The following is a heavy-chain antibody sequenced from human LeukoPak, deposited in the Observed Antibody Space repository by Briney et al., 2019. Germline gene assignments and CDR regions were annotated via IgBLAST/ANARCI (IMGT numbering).Heavy chain of an antibody. CDR1: GFTFSHYS. CDR3: TRDPRRLDY. V-gene: IGHV3-21*01. Sequence: GGSLRLSCAASGFTFSHYSMNWVRQAPGKGLEWVSSISSSSGYIYYADSVKGRFTISRDNAQNSLYLQMNSLRAEYTAVYYCTRDPRRLDYWGQGTLVTVSS. CDR2: ISSSSGYI. J-gene: IGHJ4*02.